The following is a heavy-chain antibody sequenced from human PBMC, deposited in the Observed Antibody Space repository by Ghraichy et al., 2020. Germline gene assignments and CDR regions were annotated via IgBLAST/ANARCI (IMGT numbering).Heavy chain of an antibody. D-gene: IGHD2-2*01. CDR2: MNPSSGNT. CDR3: ARAIRYQLLSEY. V-gene: IGHV1-8*03. Sequence: ASVKVSCKASAYIFSTYDITWVRQATGQGLEWMGWMNPSSGNTGYAQSFQGRVTFTRDTSTNTAYMEIIGLRSEDTAVYYCARAIRYQLLSEYWGQGTLVTVSS. J-gene: IGHJ4*02. CDR1: AYIFSTYD.